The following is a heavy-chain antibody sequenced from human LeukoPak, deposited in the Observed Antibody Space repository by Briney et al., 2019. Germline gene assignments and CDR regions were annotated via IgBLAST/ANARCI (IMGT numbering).Heavy chain of an antibody. CDR3: ARDYLYCSSTSCYFYGMDV. J-gene: IGHJ6*02. D-gene: IGHD2-2*01. Sequence: HPGGSLRLSCAASGFTFSSYGMHWVRQAPGKGLEWVAVISYDGSNKYYADSVKGRFTISRDNAKDSLYLQMNSLRAEDTAVYYCARDYLYCSSTSCYFYGMDVWGQGTTVTVSS. CDR1: GFTFSSYG. CDR2: ISYDGSNK. V-gene: IGHV3-30*03.